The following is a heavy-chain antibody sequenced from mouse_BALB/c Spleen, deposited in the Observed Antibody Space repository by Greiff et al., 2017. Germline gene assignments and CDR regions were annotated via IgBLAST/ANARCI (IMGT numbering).Heavy chain of an antibody. Sequence: EVHLVESGGGLVKPGGSLKLSCAASGFTFSDYYMYWVRQTPEKRLEWVATISDGGSYTYYPDSVKGRFTISRDNAKNNLYLQMSSLKSEDTAMYYCARGGYDVWGQGTLVTVSA. CDR3: ARGGYDV. J-gene: IGHJ3*01. CDR1: GFTFSDYY. V-gene: IGHV5-4*02. D-gene: IGHD2-2*01. CDR2: ISDGGSYT.